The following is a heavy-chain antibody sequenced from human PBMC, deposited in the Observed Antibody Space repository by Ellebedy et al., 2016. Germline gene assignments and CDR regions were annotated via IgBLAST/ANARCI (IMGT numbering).Heavy chain of an antibody. Sequence: SETLTLTXTVSGVSVGRRGHYLNCCRHHPGKGLEWVGFISSSGNTDYNPSLKSRISISLHTSKSQFSLILSSVTAEDTAVYYCARAGEYGSGPTDAFDVWGQGTMVSVSS. CDR2: ISSSGNT. CDR1: GVSVGRRGHY. CDR3: ARAGEYGSGPTDAFDV. D-gene: IGHD3-10*01. V-gene: IGHV4-31*03. J-gene: IGHJ3*01.